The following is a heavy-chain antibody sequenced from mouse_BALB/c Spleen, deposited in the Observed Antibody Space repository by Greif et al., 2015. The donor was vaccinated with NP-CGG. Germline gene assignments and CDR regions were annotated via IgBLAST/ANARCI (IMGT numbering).Heavy chain of an antibody. V-gene: IGHV1-9*01. J-gene: IGHJ2*01. D-gene: IGHD2-4*01. Sequence: QVHVKQSGAELMKPGASVKISCKATGYTFSSYWIEWVKQRPGHGLEWIGEILPGSGSTNYNEKFKGKATFTADTSSNTAYMQLSNLTSEDSAVYYCASPSTMITGYYFDYWGQGTALTVSS. CDR1: GYTFSSYW. CDR3: ASPSTMITGYYFDY. CDR2: ILPGSGST.